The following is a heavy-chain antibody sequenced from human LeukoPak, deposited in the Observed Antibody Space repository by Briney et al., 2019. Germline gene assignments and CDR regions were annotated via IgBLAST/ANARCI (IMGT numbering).Heavy chain of an antibody. J-gene: IGHJ1*01. D-gene: IGHD6-13*01. V-gene: IGHV4-4*02. CDR1: GGSISSSNW. CDR3: ATSDGIARKYFQS. Sequence: SETLSLTCGVSGGSISSSNWWSWVRQPPGKGLEWIGEIYHGGSTNYNPSLKSRVTISIDKSKKQISLKLSSVTAADTAVYYCATSDGIARKYFQSWGQGTLVTVSS. CDR2: IYHGGST.